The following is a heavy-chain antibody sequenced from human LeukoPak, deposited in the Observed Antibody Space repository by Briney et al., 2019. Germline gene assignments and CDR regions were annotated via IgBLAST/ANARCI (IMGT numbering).Heavy chain of an antibody. CDR3: ARVRELLSWFDP. Sequence: SETLYLNCTVSGGSIRGGSYYRSWIRLPAGKGLGWIGRIYTSGSTNYNPSLKSRVTISVDTSKNQFSLKLTAVTVADTAVYYCARVRELLSWFDPWGQGTLVTVSS. CDR2: IYTSGST. J-gene: IGHJ5*02. CDR1: GGSIRGGSYY. D-gene: IGHD1-26*01. V-gene: IGHV4-61*02.